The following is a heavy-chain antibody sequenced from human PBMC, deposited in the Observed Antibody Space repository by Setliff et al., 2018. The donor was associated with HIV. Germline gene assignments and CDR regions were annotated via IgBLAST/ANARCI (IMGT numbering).Heavy chain of an antibody. Sequence: SETLSLPCTVSGGSISSGGYYWSWIRQHPGKGREGIVYIYSSRRTYYNPSLKSRVSMSVDTSKNQFSLRLTSVTAADTAVYFCARPHGGRGGGAWFDPWGQGTLVTVSS. V-gene: IGHV4-31*03. CDR1: GGSISSGGYY. D-gene: IGHD4-17*01. CDR2: IYSSRRT. CDR3: ARPHGGRGGGAWFDP. J-gene: IGHJ5*02.